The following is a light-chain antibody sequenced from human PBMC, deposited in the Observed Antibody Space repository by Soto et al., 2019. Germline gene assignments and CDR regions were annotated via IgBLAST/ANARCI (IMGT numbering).Light chain of an antibody. CDR3: QKQGRSWIT. V-gene: IGKV3-20*01. J-gene: IGKJ5*01. CDR1: QSVSSNY. Sequence: EIVLPQSPGTLSLSPGERAPFSCRASQSVSSNYLAWYQQKPGQAPRLLIYGASSRATGIPDRFSGSGSGTDFTLTISRLEPEEFAVYYCQKQGRSWITFGKGTRLEI. CDR2: GAS.